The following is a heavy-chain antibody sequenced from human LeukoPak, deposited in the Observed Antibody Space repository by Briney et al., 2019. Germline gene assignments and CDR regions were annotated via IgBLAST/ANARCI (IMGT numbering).Heavy chain of an antibody. CDR1: GYSLSSYW. D-gene: IGHD3-10*01. V-gene: IGHV5-10-1*01. J-gene: IGHJ4*02. CDR3: ARHTISDY. Sequence: GESLKIPCKGSGYSLSSYWINWAGQMPGKGLEWMGRIDPSDSYTNYNPSFQGHVTISADKSISTAYLQWSSLMASDTAMYYCARHTISDYWGQGTQVTVSS. CDR2: IDPSDSYT.